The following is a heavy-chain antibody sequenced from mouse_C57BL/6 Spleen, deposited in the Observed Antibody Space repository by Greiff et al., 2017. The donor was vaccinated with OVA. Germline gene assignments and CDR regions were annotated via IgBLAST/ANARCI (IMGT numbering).Heavy chain of an antibody. CDR1: GYTFTDYE. CDR2: IDPETGGT. V-gene: IGHV1-15*01. J-gene: IGHJ2*01. D-gene: IGHD3-1*01. Sequence: QVQLQQSGAELVRPGASVTLSCKASGYTFTDYEMHWVKQTPVHGLEWIGAIDPETGGTAYNQKFKGKAILTADKSSSTAYMELLSLTSEDSVVNYRTRSGNVPDCWVRGTTLTVSS. CDR3: TRSGNVPDC.